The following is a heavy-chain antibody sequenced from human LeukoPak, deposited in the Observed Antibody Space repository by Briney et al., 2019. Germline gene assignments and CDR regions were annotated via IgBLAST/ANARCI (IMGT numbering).Heavy chain of an antibody. CDR1: GFTVSSNY. CDR3: ASGKYSSSWGSLDY. V-gene: IGHV3-53*01. Sequence: PRGSLRLSCAASGFTVSSNYMSWVRQAPGKGLEWVSVIYSGGSTYYADSVKGRFTISRDNSKNTLYLQMNSLRAEDTAVYYCASGKYSSSWGSLDYWGQGTLVTVSS. CDR2: IYSGGST. J-gene: IGHJ4*02. D-gene: IGHD6-13*01.